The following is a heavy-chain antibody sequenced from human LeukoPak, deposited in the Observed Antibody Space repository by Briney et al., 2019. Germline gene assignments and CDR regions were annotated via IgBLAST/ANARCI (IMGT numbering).Heavy chain of an antibody. CDR3: GREESGLVIHAFDI. Sequence: QSGGSLRLSCTASGFSLRNHGMHWVRQTPGKGLEWVAFIQTDESQKYYADSVKARFTISRDNLMNTVSLQMNSLRTEDTGLYFCGREESGLVIHAFDIWGQGTMVTVSS. CDR1: GFSLRNHG. J-gene: IGHJ3*02. CDR2: IQTDESQK. D-gene: IGHD3/OR15-3a*01. V-gene: IGHV3-30*02.